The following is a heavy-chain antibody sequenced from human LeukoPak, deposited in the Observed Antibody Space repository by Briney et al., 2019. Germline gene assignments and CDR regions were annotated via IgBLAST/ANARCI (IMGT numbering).Heavy chain of an antibody. CDR2: IIPIFGTA. J-gene: IGHJ6*03. V-gene: IGHV1-69*05. CDR1: GCTFSSYA. CDR3: HTWGLDYYYYYMDV. Sequence: SVTVSFKASGCTFSSYAISWVRQAPGQGLEWMGGIIPIFGTANYAQKFQGRVTITTDESTSTAYMELSSLRSEDTAVYYCHTWGLDYYYYYMDVWGKGTTVTVSS. D-gene: IGHD7-27*01.